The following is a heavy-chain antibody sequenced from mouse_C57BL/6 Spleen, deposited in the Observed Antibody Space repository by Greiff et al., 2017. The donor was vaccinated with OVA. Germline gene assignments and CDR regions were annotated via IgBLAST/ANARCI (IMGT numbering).Heavy chain of an antibody. V-gene: IGHV1-39*01. Sequence: VQLKESGPELVKPGASVKISCKASGYTFTDYNMNWVKQSNGKGLEWIGVINPNNGTTSYNEKFKGKATLTVDQSSSTAYMQLNRLTSEDSAVYYCARVDCYSNYFDYWGQGTTLTVSS. CDR2: INPNNGTT. CDR1: GYTFTDYN. J-gene: IGHJ2*01. D-gene: IGHD2-3*01. CDR3: ARVDCYSNYFDY.